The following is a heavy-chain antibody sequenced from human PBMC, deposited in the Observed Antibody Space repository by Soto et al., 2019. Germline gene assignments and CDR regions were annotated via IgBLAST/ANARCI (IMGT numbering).Heavy chain of an antibody. CDR1: GGTFSSYA. Sequence: GASVKVSCEASGGTFSSYAISWVRQAPGQGLEWMGGIIPIFGTANYAQKFQGRVTITADESTSTAYMELSSLRSEDTAVYYCARCLRYCTNGVCYFDAFDIWGQGTMVTVSS. D-gene: IGHD2-8*01. CDR2: IIPIFGTA. J-gene: IGHJ3*02. CDR3: ARCLRYCTNGVCYFDAFDI. V-gene: IGHV1-69*13.